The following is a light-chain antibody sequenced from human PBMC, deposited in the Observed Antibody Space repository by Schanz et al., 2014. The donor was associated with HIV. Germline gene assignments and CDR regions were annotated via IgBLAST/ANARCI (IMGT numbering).Light chain of an antibody. J-gene: IGLJ2*01. CDR1: NNDVGFYDS. V-gene: IGLV2-14*03. CDR2: DVR. CDR3: CSYAGSSTLVV. Sequence: QSALTQPASVSGSPGQSITISCTGTNNDVGFYDSVAWYQQHPGQAPKVVIYDVRSRPSGVSDRFSGSKSGNTASLTISGLQAEDEADYYCCSYAGSSTLVVFGGGTQLTVL.